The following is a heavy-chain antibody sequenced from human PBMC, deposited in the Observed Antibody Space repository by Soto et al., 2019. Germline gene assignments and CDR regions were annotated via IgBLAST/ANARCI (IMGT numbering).Heavy chain of an antibody. D-gene: IGHD1-7*01. J-gene: IGHJ4*02. V-gene: IGHV1-69*01. CDR2: IIPIFGTA. CDR1: GGTFSSYA. CDR3: ASSESEDWNYGEGVKY. Sequence: QVQLVQSGAEVKKPGSSVKVSCKASGGTFSSYAISWVRQAPGQGLEWMGGIIPIFGTANYAQKFQGRVTITADESTSTAYMELSSLRSEDTAVYYCASSESEDWNYGEGVKYSGQGTLVTVSS.